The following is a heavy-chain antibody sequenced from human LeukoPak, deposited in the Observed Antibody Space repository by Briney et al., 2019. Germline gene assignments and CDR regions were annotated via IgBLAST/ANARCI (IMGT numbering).Heavy chain of an antibody. V-gene: IGHV5-51*01. J-gene: IGHJ6*02. Sequence: GESLNISCKSFGYSFTDHWVAWVRQMPGKGPEWMGIIYPGDSDTRYSPSFQGQVTISADRSAATAFLHVNSLKAPDTAIYYCARLFTLVGRHGLDVWGQGTTVTVSS. CDR2: IYPGDSDT. CDR3: ARLFTLVGRHGLDV. CDR1: GYSFTDHW. D-gene: IGHD1-26*01.